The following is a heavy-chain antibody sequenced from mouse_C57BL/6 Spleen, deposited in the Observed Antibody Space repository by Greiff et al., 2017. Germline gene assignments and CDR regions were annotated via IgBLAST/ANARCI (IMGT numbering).Heavy chain of an antibody. D-gene: IGHD1-1*01. CDR1: GFTFSDYY. CDR3: AREPFYYYGSSYWYFDV. Sequence: EVQVVESEGGLVQPGSSMKLSCTASGFTFSDYYMAWVRQVPEKGLEWVANINYDGSSTYYLDSLKSRFIISRDNAKNILYLQMSSLKSEDTATYYCAREPFYYYGSSYWYFDVWGTGTTVTVSS. J-gene: IGHJ1*03. V-gene: IGHV5-16*01. CDR2: INYDGSST.